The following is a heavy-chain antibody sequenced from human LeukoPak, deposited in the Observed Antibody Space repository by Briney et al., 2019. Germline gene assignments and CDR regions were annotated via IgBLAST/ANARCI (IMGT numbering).Heavy chain of an antibody. CDR1: GGTFSSYA. D-gene: IGHD3-22*01. V-gene: IGHV1-69*04. Sequence: ASVKVSCKASGGTFSSYAISWVRQAPGQGLEWMGRIIPILGIANYAQKFQGRVTMTRDTSTSTVYMELSSLRSEDTAVYYCARDYYYDSSPGGMDVWGQGTTVTVSS. CDR3: ARDYYYDSSPGGMDV. CDR2: IIPILGIA. J-gene: IGHJ6*02.